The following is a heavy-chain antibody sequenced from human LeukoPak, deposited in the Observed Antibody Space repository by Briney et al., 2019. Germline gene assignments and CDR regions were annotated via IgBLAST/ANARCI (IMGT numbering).Heavy chain of an antibody. CDR3: ARQVVNMVRGVTVDYYGMDV. D-gene: IGHD3-10*01. V-gene: IGHV5-51*01. CDR2: IYPGDSDT. Sequence: GESLKISCQGSGYSFTSYWIGWVRQMPGKGLEWMGIIYPGDSDTRYSPSFQGQVTISADKSISTAYLQWSSLKASDTAMYYCARQVVNMVRGVTVDYYGMDVWGQGTTVTVSS. CDR1: GYSFTSYW. J-gene: IGHJ6*02.